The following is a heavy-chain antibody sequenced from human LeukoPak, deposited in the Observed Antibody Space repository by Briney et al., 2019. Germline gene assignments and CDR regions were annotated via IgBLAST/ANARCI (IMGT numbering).Heavy chain of an antibody. J-gene: IGHJ1*01. CDR1: GFTFSSYS. Sequence: PGGSLRLSCAASGFTFSSYSMNWVRQAPGKGLEWVSYISSSSSTIYYADSVKGRFTISRDNAKNSLYLQMNSLRAEDTAVYYCARDYGAAAAYKYFQRWGQGTLVTVSS. CDR2: ISSSSSTI. V-gene: IGHV3-48*01. CDR3: ARDYGAAAAYKYFQR. D-gene: IGHD6-13*01.